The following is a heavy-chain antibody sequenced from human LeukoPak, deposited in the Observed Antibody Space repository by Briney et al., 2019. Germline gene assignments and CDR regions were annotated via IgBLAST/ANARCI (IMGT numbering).Heavy chain of an antibody. CDR3: AREAGLWRNYDKGWFDA. Sequence: SETLSLTCTVSGYSISSGFFWGWIRQPPGKGLEWIRSIHRSRSTFHNLSLKSRVTISIDTSKNQFSLRLSCVTAADTAAYYCAREAGLWRNYDKGWFDAWGQGTLVTVSS. CDR2: IHRSRST. J-gene: IGHJ5*02. D-gene: IGHD3-9*01. V-gene: IGHV4-38-2*02. CDR1: GYSISSGFF.